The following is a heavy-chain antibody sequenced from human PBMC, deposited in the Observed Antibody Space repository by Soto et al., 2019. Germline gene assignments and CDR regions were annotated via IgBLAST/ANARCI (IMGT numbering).Heavy chain of an antibody. J-gene: IGHJ3*02. V-gene: IGHV3-23*01. CDR2: ISHSGGNT. CDR1: GFTFSTFD. CDR3: EKPHHYGDSAGAFDI. D-gene: IGHD4-17*01. Sequence: PGGSLRLSCAASGFTFSTFDMNWVRQAPGKGLEWVSAISHSGGNTYYADSVKGRFTISRDNSKNTLYLQMNSLRAEDTAVYYCEKPHHYGDSAGAFDIWGQGTMVTVSS.